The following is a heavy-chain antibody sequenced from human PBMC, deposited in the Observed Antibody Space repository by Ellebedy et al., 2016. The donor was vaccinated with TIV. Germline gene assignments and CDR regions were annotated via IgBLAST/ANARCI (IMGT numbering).Heavy chain of an antibody. V-gene: IGHV1-8*02. CDR1: GYTFNTYD. Sequence: ASVKVSCKPSGYTFNTYDINWVRQAPGQGLEWMGWMNPSSGNTGSAQKFQGRVTMTRNTSISPAYMELRSLQSEDTAVYYCARGSGSYAWFDTWGQGTLVTVSS. CDR3: ARGSGSYAWFDT. CDR2: MNPSSGNT. D-gene: IGHD3-10*01. J-gene: IGHJ5*02.